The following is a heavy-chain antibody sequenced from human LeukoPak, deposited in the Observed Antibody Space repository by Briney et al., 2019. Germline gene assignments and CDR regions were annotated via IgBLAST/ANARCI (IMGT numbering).Heavy chain of an antibody. CDR3: ARGPTHFWSGYYPSAEYFQH. D-gene: IGHD3-3*02. V-gene: IGHV4-38-2*02. Sequence: SETLSLTCTVSGYSISSGYYWGWIRQPPGKGLEWIGSIYHSGSTYYNPSLKSRVTISVDTSKNQFSLKLSSVTAADTAVYYCARGPTHFWSGYYPSAEYFQHWGQGTLVTVSS. CDR1: GYSISSGYY. CDR2: IYHSGST. J-gene: IGHJ1*01.